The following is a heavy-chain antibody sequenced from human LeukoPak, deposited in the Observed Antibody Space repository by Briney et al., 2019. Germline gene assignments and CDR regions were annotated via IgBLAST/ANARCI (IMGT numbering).Heavy chain of an antibody. J-gene: IGHJ4*02. CDR2: ISSSGDSL. CDR3: ARMAVAGQYNDY. V-gene: IGHV3-48*03. D-gene: IGHD6-19*01. CDR1: GFTFSSYE. Sequence: QPGGSLRLSCAASGFTFSSYEMKWVRQAPGKGLEWVSYISSSGDSLYYADSVKGRFTISRDNARNSLYLQMNSLRAEDTAIYYCARMAVAGQYNDYWGQGTLVTVSS.